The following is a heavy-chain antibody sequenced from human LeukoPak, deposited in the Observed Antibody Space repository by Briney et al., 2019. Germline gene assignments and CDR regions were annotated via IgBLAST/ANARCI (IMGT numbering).Heavy chain of an antibody. J-gene: IGHJ5*02. CDR1: GFTFCSYA. Sequence: GGSLRLSCAASGFTFCSYAMSWVRQAPGKGLEWVSAISGSGGSTYYADSVKGRFTISRDNSKNTLYLQMNSLRAEDTAVYYCAKVGDSTMVRGVLRFDPWGQGILVTVSS. V-gene: IGHV3-23*01. CDR2: ISGSGGST. D-gene: IGHD3-10*01. CDR3: AKVGDSTMVRGVLRFDP.